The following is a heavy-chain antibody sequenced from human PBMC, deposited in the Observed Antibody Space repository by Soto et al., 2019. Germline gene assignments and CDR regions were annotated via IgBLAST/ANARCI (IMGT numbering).Heavy chain of an antibody. CDR1: GGSISGSPYH. J-gene: IGHJ4*02. Sequence: SETLSLTCTVSGGSISGSPYHWGWIRQPPGKGLEWIGSIDDSGKVYYNPSLTGRATLLVDTSKNRFSLNLNSVTAADTAVYYCAIPPPIEVAGPDYWGQGTLVTVSS. V-gene: IGHV4-39*02. D-gene: IGHD6-19*01. CDR3: AIPPPIEVAGPDY. CDR2: IDDSGKV.